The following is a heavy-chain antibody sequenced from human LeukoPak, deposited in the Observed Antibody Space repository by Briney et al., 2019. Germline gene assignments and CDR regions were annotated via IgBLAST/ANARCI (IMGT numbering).Heavy chain of an antibody. CDR1: GFDFRNHW. D-gene: IGHD2-15*01. Sequence: GGSLRLSCAGSGFDFRNHWMAWVRQAPGKGPEWVANMKEDGSARHYADSVKGRFTISRDNAQNSVYLQMNSLRVEDTAVYYCARDVVGSLDYWGLGTSVTVSS. CDR3: ARDVVGSLDY. V-gene: IGHV3-7*01. J-gene: IGHJ4*02. CDR2: MKEDGSAR.